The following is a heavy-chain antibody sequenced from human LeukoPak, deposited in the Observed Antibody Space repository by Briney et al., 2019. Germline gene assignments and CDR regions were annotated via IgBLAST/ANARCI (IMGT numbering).Heavy chain of an antibody. J-gene: IGHJ5*02. CDR1: GASISSYY. D-gene: IGHD3-10*01. CDR2: TSTTVGT. CDR3: AGGYGPGTYSA. Sequence: KTSETLSLTCTVSGASISSYYWSWIRQPAGKRLEWLGRTSTTVGTYYSPSLKSRVTMSIDTSKNQFSLRLTSMTAGDTAVYFCAGGYGPGTYSAWGQGTLVTVSS. V-gene: IGHV4-4*07.